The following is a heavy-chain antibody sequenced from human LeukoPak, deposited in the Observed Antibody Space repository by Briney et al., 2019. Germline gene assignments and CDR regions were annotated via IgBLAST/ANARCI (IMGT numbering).Heavy chain of an antibody. Sequence: GGSLRLSCEASGFTFDDYAMPWVRQAPGKGLDWAPGISWNSGSIGYADSVKGRFTISRDNAKNSLYLQMNSLRAEDMALYYCAKGGGGYSYYYYMDVWGKGTTVTVSS. CDR2: ISWNSGSI. V-gene: IGHV3-9*03. CDR1: GFTFDDYA. CDR3: AKGGGGYSYYYYMDV. D-gene: IGHD3-10*01. J-gene: IGHJ6*03.